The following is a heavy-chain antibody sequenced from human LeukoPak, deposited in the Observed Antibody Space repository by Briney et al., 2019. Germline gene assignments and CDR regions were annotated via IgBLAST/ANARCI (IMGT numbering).Heavy chain of an antibody. CDR1: GFTFSDYY. D-gene: IGHD4-17*01. Sequence: GGSLRLSCAASGFTFSDYYMSRIRQAPGKGLEWVSYISSSGSTIYYADSVKGRFTISRDNAKNSLYLQMNSLRAEDTAVYYCAREAYLRYGDYAPYYYYGMDVWGQGTTVTVSS. CDR3: AREAYLRYGDYAPYYYYGMDV. V-gene: IGHV3-11*01. J-gene: IGHJ6*02. CDR2: ISSSGSTI.